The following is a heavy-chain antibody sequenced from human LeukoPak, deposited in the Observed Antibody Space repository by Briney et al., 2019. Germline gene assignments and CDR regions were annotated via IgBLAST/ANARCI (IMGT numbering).Heavy chain of an antibody. CDR3: ARAYGSGSYTDNYFDY. J-gene: IGHJ4*02. CDR1: GGTFSSYA. D-gene: IGHD3-10*01. CDR2: IIPIFGTA. Sequence: SVKVSCKASGGTFSSYAISWVRQAPGQGLEWMGGIIPIFGTANYAQKFQGRVAITADESTSTAYMELSSLRSEDTAVYYCARAYGSGSYTDNYFDYWGQGTLVTVSS. V-gene: IGHV1-69*13.